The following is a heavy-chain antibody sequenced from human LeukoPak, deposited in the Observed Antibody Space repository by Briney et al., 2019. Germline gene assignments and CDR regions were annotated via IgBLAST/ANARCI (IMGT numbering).Heavy chain of an antibody. CDR3: AKGLGWSYPYGMDV. D-gene: IGHD3-10*01. Sequence: GSLRLSCAASGFTFSSYAMGWVRQAPGKGLEWVSAISGSGGSTYYADSVKGRFTISRDNSKNTLYLQMNSLRAEDTAVYYCAKGLGWSYPYGMDVWGQGTTVTVSS. J-gene: IGHJ6*02. CDR2: ISGSGGST. CDR1: GFTFSSYA. V-gene: IGHV3-23*01.